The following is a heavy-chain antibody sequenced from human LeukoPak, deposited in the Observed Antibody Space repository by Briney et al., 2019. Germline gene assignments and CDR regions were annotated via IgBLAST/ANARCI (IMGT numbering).Heavy chain of an antibody. CDR2: INPNSGGT. CDR1: GYTFTGHY. Sequence: GASVKVSCKSSGYTFTGHYMHWVRQAPGQGLGWMGWINPNSGGTNYAQKLQGRVTMTRDTSISTAYMELSRLRSDDTAVYYCARSREGRGYSYGYVGFLDYWGQGTLVTVSS. V-gene: IGHV1-2*02. D-gene: IGHD5-18*01. CDR3: ARSREGRGYSYGYVGFLDY. J-gene: IGHJ4*02.